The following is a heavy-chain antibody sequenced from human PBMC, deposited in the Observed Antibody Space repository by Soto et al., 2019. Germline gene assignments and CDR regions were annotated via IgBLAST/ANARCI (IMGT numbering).Heavy chain of an antibody. V-gene: IGHV3-21*01. Sequence: EVQLVESGGGLVKPGGSLRLSCAASGFTFSSYSMNWVRQAPGKGLEWVSSISSSSSYIYYADSVKGRFTISRDNAKNSLYLQMNSLRAEDTSVYYCARSGRGSTAMVTHYYYMDVWGKGTTVTVSS. D-gene: IGHD5-18*01. CDR1: GFTFSSYS. CDR3: ARSGRGSTAMVTHYYYMDV. CDR2: ISSSSSYI. J-gene: IGHJ6*03.